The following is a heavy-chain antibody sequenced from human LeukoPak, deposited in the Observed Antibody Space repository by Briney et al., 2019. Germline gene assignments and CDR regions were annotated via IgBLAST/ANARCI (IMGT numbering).Heavy chain of an antibody. D-gene: IGHD3-10*01. CDR1: GFSFSSYS. CDR3: ARDYSLVVRGVNYYFHMDV. J-gene: IGHJ6*03. Sequence: GGSLRLSCVASGFSFSSYSMNWVRQAPGKGLEWVSVISATSKFVYYADSVKGRFTISRDNAKNSLYLQMNSLSAEDTATYYCARDYSLVVRGVNYYFHMDVWGKGTTVIFSS. V-gene: IGHV3-21*01. CDR2: ISATSKFV.